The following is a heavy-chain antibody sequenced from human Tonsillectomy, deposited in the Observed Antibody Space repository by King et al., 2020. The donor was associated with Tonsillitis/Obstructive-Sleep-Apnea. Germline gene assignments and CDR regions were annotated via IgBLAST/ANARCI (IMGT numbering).Heavy chain of an antibody. CDR2: IYPGDSDT. D-gene: IGHD3-22*01. J-gene: IGHJ4*02. Sequence: VQLVESGAEVKKPGESLKISCTGSGYSFTRYWIGWVRQMPGKGLEWMGIIYPGDSDTRYSPPFQGQVTISADKSISTAYLQWSSLKASDTAMYYCARSYYDSSAFLGYWGQGTLVTVSS. CDR3: ARSYYDSSAFLGY. CDR1: GYSFTRYW. V-gene: IGHV5-51*01.